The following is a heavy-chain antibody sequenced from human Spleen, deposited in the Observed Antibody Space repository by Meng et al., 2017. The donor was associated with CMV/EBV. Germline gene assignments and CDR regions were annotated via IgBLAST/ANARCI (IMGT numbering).Heavy chain of an antibody. CDR1: VYTFTGYY. D-gene: IGHD6-6*01. CDR2: INPNSGGT. Sequence: SVKVSCMSSVYTFTGYYMHWVRQAPGQGLEWMGWINPNSGGTNYAQKFQGRVTMTRDTSISTAYMELSRLRSDDTAVYYCARDSLEYSTSGGWFDPWGQGTLVTVSS. CDR3: ARDSLEYSTSGGWFDP. J-gene: IGHJ5*02. V-gene: IGHV1-2*02.